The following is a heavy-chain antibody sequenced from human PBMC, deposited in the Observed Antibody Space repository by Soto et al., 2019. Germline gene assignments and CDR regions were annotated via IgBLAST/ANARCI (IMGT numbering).Heavy chain of an antibody. CDR3: ARIRGRSDLVATNLWLYYFDF. Sequence: QVTLKESGPVLVKPTETLTLTCTVSGFSLTDAKMGVVWIRQPPGKALEWLAHILSNDEKYYNASLKSRLTLSKDTSKSQVVLTVTNVDPVDTATYYCARIRGRSDLVATNLWLYYFDFWGQGTLVTVSS. V-gene: IGHV2-26*01. CDR1: GFSLTDAKMG. CDR2: ILSNDEK. D-gene: IGHD1-26*01. J-gene: IGHJ4*02.